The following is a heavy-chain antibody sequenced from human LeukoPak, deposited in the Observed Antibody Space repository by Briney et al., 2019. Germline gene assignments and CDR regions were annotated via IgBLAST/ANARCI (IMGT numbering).Heavy chain of an antibody. J-gene: IGHJ4*02. CDR3: ARDLPISDSSGYYLDY. CDR1: GFTFDDYG. CDR2: INWNGGST. V-gene: IGHV3-20*04. D-gene: IGHD3-22*01. Sequence: GGSLRLSCAASGFTFDDYGMSWVRQAPGKGLEWVSGINWNGGSTGYADPVKGRFTISRDNAKNSLYLQMNSLRAEDTAVYYCARDLPISDSSGYYLDYWGQGTVVTVSS.